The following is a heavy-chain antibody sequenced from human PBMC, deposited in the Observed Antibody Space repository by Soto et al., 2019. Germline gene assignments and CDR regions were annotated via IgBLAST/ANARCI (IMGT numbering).Heavy chain of an antibody. CDR1: GYTFTSYG. CDR3: ARDAAGETVPPEYFQH. CDR2: INAGNGNT. D-gene: IGHD6-13*01. Sequence: GASVKVSCKASGYTFTSYGISWVRQAPGQGLEWMGWINAGNGNTKYSQKFQGRVTITRDTSASTAYMELSSLRSEDTAVYYCARDAAGETVPPEYFQHWGQGTLVTVSS. V-gene: IGHV1-3*01. J-gene: IGHJ1*01.